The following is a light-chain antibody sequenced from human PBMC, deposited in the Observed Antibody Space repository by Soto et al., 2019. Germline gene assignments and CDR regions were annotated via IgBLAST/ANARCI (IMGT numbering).Light chain of an antibody. V-gene: IGLV2-8*01. CDR3: SSYAGRDIWV. Sequence: ALTQPPSASGSRGQSVTISCTGTSVDINYVSWFQQHPGKAPKLIICEVTKRPSGVPDRFSGSKSGNTASLTVSGLQDDDEADYYCSSYAGRDIWVFGGGTKVTVL. CDR1: SVDINY. J-gene: IGLJ3*02. CDR2: EVT.